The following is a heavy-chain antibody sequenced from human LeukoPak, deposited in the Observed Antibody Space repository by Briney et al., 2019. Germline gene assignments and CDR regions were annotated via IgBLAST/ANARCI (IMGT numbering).Heavy chain of an antibody. Sequence: GASVKVSCKASGYTFTGCYMHWVRQAPGQGLEWMGRINPNSGGTNYAQKFQGRVTMTRDTSISTAYMELSRLRSDDTAVYYCARVTIFGVVGYYYGMDVWGQGTTVTVSS. CDR1: GYTFTGCY. D-gene: IGHD3-3*01. J-gene: IGHJ6*02. V-gene: IGHV1-2*06. CDR2: INPNSGGT. CDR3: ARVTIFGVVGYYYGMDV.